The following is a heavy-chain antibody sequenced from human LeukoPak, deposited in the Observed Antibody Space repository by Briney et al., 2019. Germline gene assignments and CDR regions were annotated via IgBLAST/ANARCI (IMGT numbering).Heavy chain of an antibody. J-gene: IGHJ4*02. Sequence: PSETLSLTCAVYGGSFSGYYWSWIRQPPGKGLEWIGEINHSGSTNYNPSLKSRVTISVDTSKNQFSLKLSSVTAADTAVYYCASKKWELGTFDYWGQGTLVTVSS. CDR3: ASKKWELGTFDY. D-gene: IGHD1-26*01. CDR2: INHSGST. V-gene: IGHV4-34*01. CDR1: GGSFSGYY.